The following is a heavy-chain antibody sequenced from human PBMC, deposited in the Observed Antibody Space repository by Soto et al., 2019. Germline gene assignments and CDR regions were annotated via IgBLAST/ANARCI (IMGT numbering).Heavy chain of an antibody. V-gene: IGHV3-7*01. CDR3: ARERYCSGGSCYLPFP. J-gene: IGHJ5*02. CDR1: GFTFSSYW. Sequence: EVQLVESGGGLVQPGGSLRLSCAASGFTFSSYWMSWVRQAPGKGLAWVANIKQDGSEKYYVDSVKGRFTISRDNAKNSLYLQMNSLRAEDTAVYYCARERYCSGGSCYLPFPWGQGTLVTVSS. CDR2: IKQDGSEK. D-gene: IGHD2-15*01.